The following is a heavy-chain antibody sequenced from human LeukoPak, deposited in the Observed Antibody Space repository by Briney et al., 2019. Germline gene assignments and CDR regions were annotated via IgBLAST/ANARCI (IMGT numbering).Heavy chain of an antibody. J-gene: IGHJ5*02. CDR1: GYTFTRFV. D-gene: IGHD2-2*01. V-gene: IGHV1-18*01. CDR2: ISVYTGNI. Sequence: ASVKVSCKASGYTFTRFVISWVRQARGQGLEWVGWISVYTGNINYPQQLQDRVTMTTGPSTNTAYMEVRSLRTDDPGVYFWAREDGIRVVYDRWGERALVTDS. CDR3: AREDGIRVVYDR.